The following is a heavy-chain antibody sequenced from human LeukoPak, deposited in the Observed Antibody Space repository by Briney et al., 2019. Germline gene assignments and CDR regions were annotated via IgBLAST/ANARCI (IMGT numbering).Heavy chain of an antibody. D-gene: IGHD1-26*01. CDR1: GGSISSSSYY. V-gene: IGHV4-39*01. J-gene: IGHJ5*02. Sequence: SETLSLTCTVSGGSISSSSYYWGWIRQPPGKGREWIGSIYYSGSTYYNPSLKSRVTISVDTSKNQFSLKLSSVTAADTAVYYCARLLIVGATTYGPVWFDPWGQGTLVTVSS. CDR2: IYYSGST. CDR3: ARLLIVGATTYGPVWFDP.